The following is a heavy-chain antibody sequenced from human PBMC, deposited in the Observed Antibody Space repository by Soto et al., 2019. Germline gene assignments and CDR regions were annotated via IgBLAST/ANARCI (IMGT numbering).Heavy chain of an antibody. D-gene: IGHD3-10*01. J-gene: IGHJ5*02. Sequence: VRKAPGQGLEWMGLINPYRGGADYAQSFQGRVTITSDTSISTVYMGLSRLGFDDTAVYYCARVIRGAYYNSPLDTWGQGTVVTVSS. CDR2: INPYRGGA. CDR3: ARVIRGAYYNSPLDT. V-gene: IGHV1-2*02.